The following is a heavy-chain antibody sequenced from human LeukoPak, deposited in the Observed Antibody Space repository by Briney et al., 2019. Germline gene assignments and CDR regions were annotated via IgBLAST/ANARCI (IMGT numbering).Heavy chain of an antibody. J-gene: IGHJ4*02. CDR2: IKQDGSEK. CDR3: ARGRSGWSEYYFDY. CDR1: GFTFSSYW. D-gene: IGHD6-19*01. Sequence: GGSLRLSCAASGFTFSSYWMSWVRQAPGKGLEWVANIKQDGSEKYYVDSVKGRFSISRDNAKNSLYLQMNSLRAEDTAVYYCARGRSGWSEYYFDYWGQGTLVTVSS. V-gene: IGHV3-7*01.